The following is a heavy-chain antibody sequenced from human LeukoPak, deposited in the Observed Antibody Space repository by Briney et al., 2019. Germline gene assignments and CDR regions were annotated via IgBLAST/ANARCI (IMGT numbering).Heavy chain of an antibody. CDR2: IIPIFGTA. Sequence: SVKVSCKASGGTFSSYAISWVRQAPGQGLEWMGRIIPIFGTANCAQKFQGRVTITADTSTDTAYMELSSLSSEDTAVYFCATGAGDCVLEVSGDAFDIWGQGTMFTVSS. D-gene: IGHD2-21*02. CDR1: GGTFSSYA. J-gene: IGHJ3*02. V-gene: IGHV1-69*06. CDR3: ATGAGDCVLEVSGDAFDI.